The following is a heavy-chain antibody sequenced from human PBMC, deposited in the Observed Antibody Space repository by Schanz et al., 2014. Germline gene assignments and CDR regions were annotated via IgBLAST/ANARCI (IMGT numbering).Heavy chain of an antibody. J-gene: IGHJ4*02. CDR2: ISDSGTYT. CDR1: GFVFGDYY. Sequence: QVQVVQSGGGLVKPGGSLRLSCAASGFVFGDYYMTWIRQAPGKGLEWLSYISDSGTYTNYADSVKGRFTMSRDNAKNSVFLQMNSLRAEDTAVYYCARPPHDSSGYYPFDYWGQGTLVTVAS. D-gene: IGHD3-22*01. V-gene: IGHV3-11*05. CDR3: ARPPHDSSGYYPFDY.